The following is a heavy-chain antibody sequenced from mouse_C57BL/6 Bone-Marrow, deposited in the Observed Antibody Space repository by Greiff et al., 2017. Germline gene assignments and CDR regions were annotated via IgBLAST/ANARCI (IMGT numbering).Heavy chain of an antibody. J-gene: IGHJ1*03. CDR2: IYPRSGNT. Sequence: QVHVMQSGAELARPGASVKLSCKASGFTFTSYGISWVKQRTGQGLEWIGEIYPRSGNTYYNAKFKGKATLTADKSSSTAYMELRSLTSEDSAVYFCARRYFDVWGTGTTVTVSS. V-gene: IGHV1-81*01. CDR1: GFTFTSYG. CDR3: ARRYFDV.